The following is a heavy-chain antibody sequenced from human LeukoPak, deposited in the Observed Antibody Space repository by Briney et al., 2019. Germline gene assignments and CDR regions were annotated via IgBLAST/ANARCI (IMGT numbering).Heavy chain of an antibody. V-gene: IGHV3-21*01. J-gene: IGHJ4*02. Sequence: GGSLRLSCAASGFTFSSYSMNWVRQAPGKGLEWVSSVSSSSSYIYYADSVKGRFTISRDNAKNSLYLQMNSLRAEDTAVYYCARDEVGGPMRFGELGWGQGTLVTVSS. CDR3: ARDEVGGPMRFGELG. CDR1: GFTFSSYS. D-gene: IGHD3-10*01. CDR2: VSSSSSYI.